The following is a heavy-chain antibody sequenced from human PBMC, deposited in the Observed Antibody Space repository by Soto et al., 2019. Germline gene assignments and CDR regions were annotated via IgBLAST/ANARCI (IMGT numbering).Heavy chain of an antibody. CDR3: AREGGGSLGRFDY. V-gene: IGHV1-69*01. D-gene: IGHD3-16*01. J-gene: IGHJ4*02. CDR1: GGTFSSYA. CDR2: LIPIFGTA. Sequence: QVQLVQSGAEVKKPGSSVKVSCKASGGTFSSYAISWVRQAPGQGLEWMGGLIPIFGTANYAQKFQGRVTIAAEESTSTGYREVSSLRSGGTAVYYCAREGGGSLGRFDYWGQGTLVTVSS.